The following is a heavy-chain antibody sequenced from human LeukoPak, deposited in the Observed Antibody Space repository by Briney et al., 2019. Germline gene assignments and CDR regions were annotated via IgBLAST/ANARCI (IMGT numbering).Heavy chain of an antibody. D-gene: IGHD1-26*01. Sequence: ASVKVSCKASGDTFSSYAISWVRQATGLGLEWMGWINPNNGNLGYAQKFQGRVTITRNTPISTAYMELSSLTSEDTAVYYCARSDHNSWNAFDIWGQGTMVTVSS. V-gene: IGHV1-8*03. CDR2: INPNNGNL. CDR1: GDTFSSYA. CDR3: ARSDHNSWNAFDI. J-gene: IGHJ3*02.